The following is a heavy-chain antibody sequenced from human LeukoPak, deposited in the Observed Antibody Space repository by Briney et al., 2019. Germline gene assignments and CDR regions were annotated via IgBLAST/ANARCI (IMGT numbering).Heavy chain of an antibody. J-gene: IGHJ4*02. V-gene: IGHV1-18*01. Sequence: ASVKVSCKASGYSFTSYGITWVRQAPGQGLEWMGRISAYNGNTNYAQKLQGRVTMTTDTSTSTAYMELRSLRSDDTAVYYCARDQARYYYDSSGYADYWGQGNLVTVSS. CDR1: GYSFTSYG. CDR3: ARDQARYYYDSSGYADY. CDR2: ISAYNGNT. D-gene: IGHD3-22*01.